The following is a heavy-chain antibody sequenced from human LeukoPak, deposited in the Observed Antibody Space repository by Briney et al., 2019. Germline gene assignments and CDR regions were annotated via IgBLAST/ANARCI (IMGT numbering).Heavy chain of an antibody. CDR3: ANPLGLTAVVPFDC. CDR2: IRHDGTKT. CDR1: GFTFSSYG. J-gene: IGHJ4*02. Sequence: PGGSLRLSCAASGFTFSSYGMHWVRQAPDKGLEWVAFIRHDGTKTYYVDSVKGRFTISRDNSKNTLYLQMNSLTTEDSAVYYCANPLGLTAVVPFDCWGQGTLVTVSS. V-gene: IGHV3-30*02. D-gene: IGHD4-23*01.